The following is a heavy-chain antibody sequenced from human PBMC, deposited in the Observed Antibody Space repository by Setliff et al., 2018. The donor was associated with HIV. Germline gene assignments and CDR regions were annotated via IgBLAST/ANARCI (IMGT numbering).Heavy chain of an antibody. V-gene: IGHV4-34*01. Sequence: SETLSLTCAVYGGSFSGYYWSWIRQPPGKGLEWIGEINHSGSTNYNASLKSRVTLSVDTSKKQFSLKLRSVTAADTAGYYCASLGYCSGVRCYQPSYYYYGLDVWGQGTTVTVSS. J-gene: IGHJ6*02. CDR2: INHSGST. CDR1: GGSFSGYY. D-gene: IGHD2-15*01. CDR3: ASLGYCSGVRCYQPSYYYYGLDV.